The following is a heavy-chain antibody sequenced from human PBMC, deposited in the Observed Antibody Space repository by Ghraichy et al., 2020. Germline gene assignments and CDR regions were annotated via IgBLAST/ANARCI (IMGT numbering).Heavy chain of an antibody. D-gene: IGHD2-15*01. Sequence: GGSLRLSCAASGFTFSSYAMSWVRQAPGKGLEWVSAISGSGGSTYYADSVKGRFTISRDNSKNTLYLQMNSLRAEDTAVYYCAKESLLGIVVVVAAANFDYWGQGTLVTVSS. J-gene: IGHJ4*02. CDR3: AKESLLGIVVVVAAANFDY. V-gene: IGHV3-23*01. CDR1: GFTFSSYA. CDR2: ISGSGGST.